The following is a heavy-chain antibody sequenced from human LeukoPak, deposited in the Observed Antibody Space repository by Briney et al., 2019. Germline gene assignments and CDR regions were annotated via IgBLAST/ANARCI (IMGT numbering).Heavy chain of an antibody. CDR3: ARDRGGADYSNLAFDY. V-gene: IGHV4-39*07. CDR1: GGSISSSSYY. J-gene: IGHJ4*02. CDR2: IYYSGST. Sequence: PSETLSLTCTVSGGSISSSSYYWGWIRQPPGKGLEWIGSIYYSGSTYYNPSLKSRVTISVDTSKNQFSLKLSSVTAADTAVYYCARDRGGADYSNLAFDYWGQGTLVTVSS. D-gene: IGHD4-11*01.